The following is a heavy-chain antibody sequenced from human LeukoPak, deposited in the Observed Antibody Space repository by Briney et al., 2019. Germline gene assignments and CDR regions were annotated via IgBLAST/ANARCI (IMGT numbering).Heavy chain of an antibody. CDR3: ARVLSGSYSGTVFDI. V-gene: IGHV3-74*01. CDR2: INSDGSST. Sequence: TGGSLRLSCAASGFTFSSYWMHWVRQAPGKGLVWVSRINSDGSSTSYADSVKGRFTISRDNAKNTLYLQMNSLRAEDTAVYYCARVLSGSYSGTVFDIWGQGTVVTVSS. J-gene: IGHJ3*02. D-gene: IGHD1-26*01. CDR1: GFTFSSYW.